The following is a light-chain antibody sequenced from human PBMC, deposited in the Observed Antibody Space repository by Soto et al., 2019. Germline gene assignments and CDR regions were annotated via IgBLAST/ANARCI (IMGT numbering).Light chain of an antibody. V-gene: IGLV2-14*01. J-gene: IGLJ1*01. Sequence: LTQPASVSGSPGQSITISCTGTSSDVGGYNYVSWYQQHPGKAPKLMIYEVSNRPSGVSNRFSGSKSGNTASLTISGLQAEDEADYYCSSYTSSARVFGTGTKVTVL. CDR1: SSDVGGYNY. CDR2: EVS. CDR3: SSYTSSARV.